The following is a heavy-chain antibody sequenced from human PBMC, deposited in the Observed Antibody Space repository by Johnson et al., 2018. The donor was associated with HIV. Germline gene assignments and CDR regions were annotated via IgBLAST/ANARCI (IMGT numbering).Heavy chain of an antibody. CDR1: GFTVSSNY. V-gene: IGHV3-66*03. CDR3: AKDERAAAGTRGLDAFDI. D-gene: IGHD6-13*01. J-gene: IGHJ3*02. Sequence: VQLVESGGGLLQPGGSLRLSCAASGFTVSSNYMSWVRQAPGKGLEWVSVIYSGGSTYYADSVKGRFTISSDNFKNTLYLQMNSLRAEDTAVYHGAKDERAAAGTRGLDAFDIWGQGTMVTVSS. CDR2: IYSGGST.